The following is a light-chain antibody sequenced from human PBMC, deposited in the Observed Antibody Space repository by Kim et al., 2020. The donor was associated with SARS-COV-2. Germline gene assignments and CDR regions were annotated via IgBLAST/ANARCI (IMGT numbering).Light chain of an antibody. CDR3: QQYGSSPWT. Sequence: EIVLTQSPGTLSLSPGERVTLSCRASQSVINTYLAWYQQKPGQAPRLLIYAASTRATGIPDRLSGSGSGTDFTLTISRLEPEDFAVYYCQQYGSSPWTFGQGTKVDIK. CDR1: QSVINTY. V-gene: IGKV3-20*01. CDR2: AAS. J-gene: IGKJ1*01.